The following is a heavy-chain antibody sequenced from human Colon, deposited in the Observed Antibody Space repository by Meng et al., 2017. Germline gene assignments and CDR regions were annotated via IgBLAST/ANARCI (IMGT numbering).Heavy chain of an antibody. CDR3: GKREYISGLTY. V-gene: IGHV1-2*06. CDR1: GYTFTDYY. J-gene: IGHJ4*02. D-gene: IGHD6-19*01. CDR2: INPKSGGT. Sequence: VHLVQAACEVKKPGASVKSSCKASGYTFTDYYIHWVRQAPGQGLEWMGRINPKSGGTNSAQIFQGRVTMTRDTSISTVYMELTRLRSDDTALYYCGKREYISGLTYWGQGTLVTVSS.